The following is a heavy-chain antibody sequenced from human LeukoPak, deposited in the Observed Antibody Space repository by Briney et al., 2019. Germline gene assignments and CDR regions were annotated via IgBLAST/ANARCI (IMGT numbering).Heavy chain of an antibody. CDR3: ASRTAMVTGYYYYYYMDV. J-gene: IGHJ6*03. CDR1: GYTFTSYA. V-gene: IGHV7-4-1*04. CDR2: INTNTGNP. D-gene: IGHD5-18*01. Sequence: VASVKVSCKASGYTFTSYAMNWVRQAPGQGLEWMGWINTNTGNPTYAQGFTGRFVFSLDTSVSMAYLQISSLKAEDTAVYYCASRTAMVTGYYYYYYMDVWGKGTTVTVSS.